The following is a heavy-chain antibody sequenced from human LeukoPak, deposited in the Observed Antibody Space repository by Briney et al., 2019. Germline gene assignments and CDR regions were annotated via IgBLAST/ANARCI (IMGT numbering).Heavy chain of an antibody. J-gene: IGHJ5*02. V-gene: IGHV3-53*01. D-gene: IGHD6-13*01. CDR3: ARDSAAAGTWWFDP. Sequence: PGGSLRLSCAASGFTVSSNYMSWVRQAPGKGLEWVSVIYSGGSTYYADSVKGRFTISRDNSKNTLYLQMSSLRVEDTAVYYCARDSAAAGTWWFDPWGQGTLVTVSS. CDR2: IYSGGST. CDR1: GFTVSSNY.